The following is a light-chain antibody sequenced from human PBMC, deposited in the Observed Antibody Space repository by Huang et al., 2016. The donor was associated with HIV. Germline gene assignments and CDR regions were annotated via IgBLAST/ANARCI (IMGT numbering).Light chain of an antibody. V-gene: IGKV1-39*01. CDR2: AAS. Sequence: DIQMTQSPSSLSASVGDRVTITCRASQSIKSYLNWYQQKPGKAPKLLIYAASTLQSGVPSRLSGSGSGTDFTLTISSLQPEDFATYYCQQSYSTPLYTFGQGTKLEIK. J-gene: IGKJ2*01. CDR1: QSIKSY. CDR3: QQSYSTPLYT.